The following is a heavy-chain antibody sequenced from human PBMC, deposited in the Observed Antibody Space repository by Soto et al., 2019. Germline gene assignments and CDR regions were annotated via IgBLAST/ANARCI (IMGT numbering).Heavy chain of an antibody. CDR2: ISQVGIIA. J-gene: IGHJ4*02. Sequence: EVRLVESGGGLVQPGESLRLSCAASGFAFGSYWMHWVRQAPGKGLVWVSRISQVGIIATQADSVKGRFTVSRDNAKNTLYLQMDSLRADDTAVYYCLRDQRHWNEFADQWGQGTLVTVSS. D-gene: IGHD1-1*01. CDR1: GFAFGSYW. CDR3: LRDQRHWNEFADQ. V-gene: IGHV3-74*01.